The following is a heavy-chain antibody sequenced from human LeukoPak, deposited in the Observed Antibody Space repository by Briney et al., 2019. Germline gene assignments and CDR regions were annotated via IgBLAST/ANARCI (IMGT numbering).Heavy chain of an antibody. J-gene: IGHJ5*02. CDR3: ARDPYRNWFDP. CDR2: IYTSGST. V-gene: IGHV4-4*07. CDR1: GGSIGSYY. Sequence: SETLSLTCTVSGGSIGSYYWSWIRQPAGKGLEWIGRIYTSGSTNYNPSLKSRVTMSVDTSKNQFSLKLSSVTAADTAVYYSARDPYRNWFDPWGQGTLVTVSS. D-gene: IGHD4-11*01.